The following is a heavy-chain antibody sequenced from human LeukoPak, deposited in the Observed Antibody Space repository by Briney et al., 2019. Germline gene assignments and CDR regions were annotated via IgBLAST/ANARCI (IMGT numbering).Heavy chain of an antibody. CDR3: AKQGRGLAAAYFDF. CDR1: GFTFSSYA. D-gene: IGHD6-13*01. V-gene: IGHV3-23*01. J-gene: IGHJ4*02. Sequence: GGSLRLSCVASGFTFSSYAMSWVRQAPGKGLEWASTISGSGGSTYYADSVKGRFTISRDNSKNTLYLQMNSLRAEDTAVYYCAKQGRGLAAAYFDFWGQGTLVTVSS. CDR2: ISGSGGST.